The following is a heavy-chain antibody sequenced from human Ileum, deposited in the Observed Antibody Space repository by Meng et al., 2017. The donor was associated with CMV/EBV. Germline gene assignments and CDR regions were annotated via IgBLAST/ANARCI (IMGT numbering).Heavy chain of an antibody. Sequence: GESLKISCAASGFTFSTYEMHWVRQAPGKGLEWVAYIGIGGNDIYYGDSVMGRFIISRDNAKNSLVLQMNSLRVEDTAVYYCVREGGYRTQRGRNGMDVWGRGTAVTVSS. CDR3: VREGGYRTQRGRNGMDV. V-gene: IGHV3-48*03. J-gene: IGHJ6*02. CDR1: GFTFSTYE. CDR2: IGIGGNDI. D-gene: IGHD3-22*01.